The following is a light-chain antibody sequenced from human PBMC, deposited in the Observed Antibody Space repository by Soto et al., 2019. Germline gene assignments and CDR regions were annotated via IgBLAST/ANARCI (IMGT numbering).Light chain of an antibody. V-gene: IGLV2-8*01. Sequence: QSAVTQPPSASGPPGQSVTISCTGTSSDVGAYNYVSWYQHHPGKSPNLMIYEANKMPSGVPDRFSGSKSGNTDSLTVSGXXVEDEAEYFCFSFTTTSTHVFGTGTKVTVL. CDR1: SSDVGAYNY. J-gene: IGLJ1*01. CDR2: EAN. CDR3: FSFTTTSTHV.